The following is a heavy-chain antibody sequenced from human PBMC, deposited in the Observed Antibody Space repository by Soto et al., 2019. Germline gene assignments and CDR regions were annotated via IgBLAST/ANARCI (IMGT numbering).Heavy chain of an antibody. CDR3: ASMYSSSWTDAFDI. CDR2: INHSGST. D-gene: IGHD6-13*01. Sequence: SETRSLTCAVYGGSFSGYYWSWIRQPPGKGLEWIGEINHSGSTNYNPSLKSRVTISVDTSKNQFSLKLSSVTAADTAVYYCASMYSSSWTDAFDIWGQGTMVTVSS. J-gene: IGHJ3*02. CDR1: GGSFSGYY. V-gene: IGHV4-34*01.